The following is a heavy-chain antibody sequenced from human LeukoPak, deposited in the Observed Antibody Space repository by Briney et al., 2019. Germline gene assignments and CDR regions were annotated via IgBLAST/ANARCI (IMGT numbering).Heavy chain of an antibody. Sequence: GGSLRLSCTASGFAFSSYAMSWVRQAPGVGLEWVSAIYGGGGRTWHADSVRGRFTISRDNSKNTLFMQMNSLRAEDTALYFCATRQFCSGGTCYGLSFWGQGTMVTISS. V-gene: IGHV3-23*01. D-gene: IGHD2-15*01. CDR3: ATRQFCSGGTCYGLSF. J-gene: IGHJ3*01. CDR2: IYGGGGRT. CDR1: GFAFSSYA.